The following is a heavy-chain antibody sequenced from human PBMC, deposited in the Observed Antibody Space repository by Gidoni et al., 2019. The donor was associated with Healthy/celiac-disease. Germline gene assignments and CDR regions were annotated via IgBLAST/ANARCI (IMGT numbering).Heavy chain of an antibody. CDR3: AIDHPVAGTRGIDAFDI. J-gene: IGHJ3*02. CDR1: GFTFSAYY. V-gene: IGHV3-11*06. CDR2: ISSSSSYT. Sequence: QVQLVESGGGLVKPGGSLILPCAPSGFTFSAYYMSWIRQAPGKGLEWVSYISSSSSYTNYADSVKGRFTISRDNAKNSLYLQMKSLRAEDTAVYYCAIDHPVAGTRGIDAFDIWGQGTMVTVSS. D-gene: IGHD6-19*01.